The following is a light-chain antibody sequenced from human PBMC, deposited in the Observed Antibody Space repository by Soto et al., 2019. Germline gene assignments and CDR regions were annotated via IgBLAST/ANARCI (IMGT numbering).Light chain of an antibody. CDR2: LNSDGSH. CDR3: QTWGSGIVV. J-gene: IGLJ2*01. CDR1: SGHSNYA. V-gene: IGLV4-69*01. Sequence: QSVLTQSPSASVSLGASVKLTCTLRSGHSNYAIAWHQQQSEKGPRYLMKLNSDGSHSKGDGIPDRFSGSSSGAERYLTISRLQAEDEADYSCQTWGSGIVVFGGGTTLTGL.